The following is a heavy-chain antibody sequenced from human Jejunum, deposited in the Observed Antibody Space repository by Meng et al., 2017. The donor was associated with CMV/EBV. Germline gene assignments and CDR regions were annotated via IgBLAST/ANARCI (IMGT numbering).Heavy chain of an antibody. Sequence: TDKGGWIRQPPGRGLEWIASFYYGGSTYCSPSLKSRVTISVDTSKNQFSLSLSSVTAADTAVYYCARDRVHFSDDYYYYGMDVWGLGTTVTVSS. CDR1: TDK. CDR2: FYYGGST. J-gene: IGHJ6*02. D-gene: IGHD1-1*01. V-gene: IGHV4-39*07. CDR3: ARDRVHFSDDYYYYGMDV.